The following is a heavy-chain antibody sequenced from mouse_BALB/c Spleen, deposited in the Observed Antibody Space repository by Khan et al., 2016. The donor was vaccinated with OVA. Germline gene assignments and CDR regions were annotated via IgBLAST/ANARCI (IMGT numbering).Heavy chain of an antibody. Sequence: EVQLQESGPGLVKPSQSLSLTCTVNGYSITSNYAWNWIRQFPGNKLEWMGYISYSGSTNYNPSLKSRLSITRDTSKTQFFLLLHSVTNEDSATYYCSRGNYYVYALDYWGQGTSVTVSS. J-gene: IGHJ4*01. D-gene: IGHD1-1*01. V-gene: IGHV3-2*02. CDR3: SRGNYYVYALDY. CDR1: GYSITSNYA. CDR2: ISYSGST.